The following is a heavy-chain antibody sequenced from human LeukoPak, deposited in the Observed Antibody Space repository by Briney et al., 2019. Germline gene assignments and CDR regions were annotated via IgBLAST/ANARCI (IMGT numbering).Heavy chain of an antibody. J-gene: IGHJ6*02. V-gene: IGHV1-18*01. Sequence: GASMKVSCKASGYTFTSYGISWLRQAPGQGLEWMGWISAYNGNTNYAQKLQGRVTMTTDTSTSTAYMELRSLRSDDTAVYYCARTALWFGEFKGMDVWGQGTTVTVSS. CDR2: ISAYNGNT. D-gene: IGHD3-10*01. CDR3: ARTALWFGEFKGMDV. CDR1: GYTFTSYG.